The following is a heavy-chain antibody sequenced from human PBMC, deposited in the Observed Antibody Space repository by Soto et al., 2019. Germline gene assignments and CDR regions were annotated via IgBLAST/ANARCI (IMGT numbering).Heavy chain of an antibody. J-gene: IGHJ4*02. CDR3: ARDHPRGYSYGWFDY. Sequence: GGSLRLSCAASGFSFSSYSMNWVRPAPGKGLEWVSSISSSSSYIYYADSVKGRFTISRDNAKNSLYLQMNSLRAEDTAVYYCARDHPRGYSYGWFDYWGQGTLVTVSS. CDR2: ISSSSSYI. CDR1: GFSFSSYS. D-gene: IGHD5-18*01. V-gene: IGHV3-21*01.